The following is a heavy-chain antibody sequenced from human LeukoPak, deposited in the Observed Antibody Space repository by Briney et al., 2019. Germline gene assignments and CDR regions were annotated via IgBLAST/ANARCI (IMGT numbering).Heavy chain of an antibody. CDR2: INHSGNT. V-gene: IGHV4-34*01. J-gene: IGHJ4*02. CDR3: ARGVDY. Sequence: SETLSLTCAVYGGTFSGYYWSWIRQPPGKGLEWIGEINHSGNTNYNPSLKSRVTISVDTSKNQFSLKLSSVTAADTAVYYCARGVDYWGQGTLVTVSS. CDR1: GGTFSGYY.